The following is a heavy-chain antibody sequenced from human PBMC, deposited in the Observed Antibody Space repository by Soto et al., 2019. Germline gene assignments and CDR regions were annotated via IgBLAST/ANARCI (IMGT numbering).Heavy chain of an antibody. Sequence: GASVKVSCKASGYTFTSYAMHWVRQAPGQRLEWMGRIIPILGIANYAQKFQGRVTITADKSTSTAYMELSSLRSEDTAVYYCAVSYCGGDCYLFDYWGQRTLVTVSS. CDR1: GYTFTSYA. CDR3: AVSYCGGDCYLFDY. CDR2: IIPILGIA. V-gene: IGHV1-69*04. J-gene: IGHJ4*02. D-gene: IGHD2-21*02.